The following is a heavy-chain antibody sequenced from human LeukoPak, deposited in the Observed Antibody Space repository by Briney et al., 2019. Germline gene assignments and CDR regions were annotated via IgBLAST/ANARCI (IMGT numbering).Heavy chain of an antibody. CDR3: ARVRYSDSSVLTRKRSYYFDY. V-gene: IGHV4-4*07. D-gene: IGHD3-22*01. CDR1: GGSISSY. Sequence: PSETLSLTCTVSGGSISSYWSWIRQPAGKGLESIGHISTSGSTNYNPSLKSRVTMSVDTSKNQFSLKLSSVTAADTAVYYCARVRYSDSSVLTRKRSYYFDYWGQGTLVTVSS. J-gene: IGHJ4*02. CDR2: ISTSGST.